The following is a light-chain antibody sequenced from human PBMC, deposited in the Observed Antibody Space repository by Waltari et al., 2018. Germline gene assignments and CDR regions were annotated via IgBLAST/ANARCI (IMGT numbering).Light chain of an antibody. V-gene: IGKV3-15*01. CDR1: HTVSSN. Sequence: VITHSPASLSVSPGESATLPCRTSHTVSSNLAWSKQRPGQTPSPPIYGASITATGVPVRFSGSQSETQFTLTCHSLQSEDFAIYYCQQYNTWPPGTLGQGTKVDI. J-gene: IGKJ1*01. CDR3: QQYNTWPPGT. CDR2: GAS.